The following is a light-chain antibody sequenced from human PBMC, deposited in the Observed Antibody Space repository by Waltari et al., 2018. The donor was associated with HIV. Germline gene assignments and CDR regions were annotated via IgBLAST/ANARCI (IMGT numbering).Light chain of an antibody. V-gene: IGKV3-11*01. CDR3: QQRSNWPPSLT. Sequence: EIVLTQSTVTLSLSPGERATLSCRASQNIGSHLAWYQQKPGLAPRLLIFDASSRATGIPARFSGGGSGTDFTLTISSLEPEDFAVYFCQQRSNWPPSLTFGGGTKVEIK. J-gene: IGKJ4*01. CDR1: QNIGSH. CDR2: DAS.